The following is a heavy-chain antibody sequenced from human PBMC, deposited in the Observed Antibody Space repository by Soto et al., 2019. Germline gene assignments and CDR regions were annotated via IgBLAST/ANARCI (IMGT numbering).Heavy chain of an antibody. CDR3: AKDLRYSSSYHGDSRYGMDI. CDR2: ISYDGSNK. Sequence: PGGSLRLSCAASGFTFSSYGMHWVRQAPGKGLEWVAVISYDGSNKYYADSVKGRSTISRDNSKNTLYLQMNSLRAEDTAVYYCAKDLRYSSSYHGDSRYGMDIWGQGTTVTVSS. CDR1: GFTFSSYG. D-gene: IGHD6-6*01. V-gene: IGHV3-30*18. J-gene: IGHJ6*02.